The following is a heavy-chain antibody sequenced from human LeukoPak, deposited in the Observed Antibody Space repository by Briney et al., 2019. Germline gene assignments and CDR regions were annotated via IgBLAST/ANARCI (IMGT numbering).Heavy chain of an antibody. D-gene: IGHD1-1*01. J-gene: IGHJ6*02. Sequence: GGSLRLSRAASAFTFSRYWMSWVRQAPGKGLEWVANIKQDGSETYYVDSAKGRFTISRDNAKNSLHLQMNSLRAEDTAVYYCTRGRRRDPTGSSYYYGMDVWGQGTTVAVSS. V-gene: IGHV3-7*03. CDR3: TRGRRRDPTGSSYYYGMDV. CDR1: AFTFSRYW. CDR2: IKQDGSET.